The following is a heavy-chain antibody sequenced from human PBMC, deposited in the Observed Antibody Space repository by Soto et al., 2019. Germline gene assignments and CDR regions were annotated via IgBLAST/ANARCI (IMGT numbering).Heavy chain of an antibody. CDR3: ARRYCSSSSCYLDY. Sequence: SETLSLTCTVSGGSISSYYWSWIQQPPGKGLEWIGYIYHSGSTNYNPSLKSRVTISVDTSKNQFSLKLSSVTAADTAVYYYARRYCSSSSCYLDYWGQGTLVTVSS. J-gene: IGHJ4*02. D-gene: IGHD2-15*01. V-gene: IGHV4-59*08. CDR2: IYHSGST. CDR1: GGSISSYY.